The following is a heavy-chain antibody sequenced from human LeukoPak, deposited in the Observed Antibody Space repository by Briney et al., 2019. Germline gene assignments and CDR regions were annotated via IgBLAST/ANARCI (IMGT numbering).Heavy chain of an antibody. CDR2: IYYSGAT. CDR1: GGSIRPHY. D-gene: IGHD6-13*01. J-gene: IGHJ3*02. Sequence: SETLSLTCAVSGGSIRPHYWSWIRQAPGKGLEWIGYIYYSGATNYNPSLKGRVTISLDTSKNQFSLKLSSVTAADTALYYCARRFIGYSSSWGAFDIWGQGTMVTVSS. V-gene: IGHV4-59*08. CDR3: ARRFIGYSSSWGAFDI.